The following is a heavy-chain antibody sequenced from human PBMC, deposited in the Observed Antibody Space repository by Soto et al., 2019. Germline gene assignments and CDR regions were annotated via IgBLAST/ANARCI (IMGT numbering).Heavy chain of an antibody. CDR2: IYYSGST. V-gene: IGHV4-59*01. Sequence: PSETLSLTCTVSGGSISSYYWSWIRQPPGKGLEWIGYIYYSGSTNYNPSLKSRVTISVDTSKNQFSLKLSSVTAADTAVYYCARDSRYCSSTSCYRLIDYWGQGTLVTAPQ. D-gene: IGHD2-2*01. J-gene: IGHJ4*02. CDR1: GGSISSYY. CDR3: ARDSRYCSSTSCYRLIDY.